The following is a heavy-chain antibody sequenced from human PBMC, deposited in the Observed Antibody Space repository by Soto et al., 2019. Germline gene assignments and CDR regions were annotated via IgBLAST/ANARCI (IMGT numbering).Heavy chain of an antibody. V-gene: IGHV1-69*06. Sequence: SVKVSCKASGGTFSSYAISWLRQAPGQGLEWMGGIIPIFGTANYAQKFQGRVTITADKSTSTAYMELSSLRSEDTAVYYCARSDSSGYYNYWGQGTLVTVSS. D-gene: IGHD3-22*01. J-gene: IGHJ4*02. CDR2: IIPIFGTA. CDR1: GGTFSSYA. CDR3: ARSDSSGYYNY.